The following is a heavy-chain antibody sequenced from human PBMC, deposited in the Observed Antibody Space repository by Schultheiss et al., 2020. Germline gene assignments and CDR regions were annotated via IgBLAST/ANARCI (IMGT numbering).Heavy chain of an antibody. D-gene: IGHD3-10*01. Sequence: KGSCKASGGTFSSYAISWVRQAPGQGLEWMGGIIPIFGTANYAQKFQGRVTITADESTSTAYMELSSLRSEDTAVYYCARPTGDGSGRRGRYYYYGMDVWGQGTTVTVSS. V-gene: IGHV1-69*01. CDR3: ARPTGDGSGRRGRYYYYGMDV. J-gene: IGHJ6*02. CDR2: IIPIFGTA. CDR1: GGTFSSYA.